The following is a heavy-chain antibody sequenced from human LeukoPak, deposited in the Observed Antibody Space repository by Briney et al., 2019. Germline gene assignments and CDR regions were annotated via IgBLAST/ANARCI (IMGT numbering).Heavy chain of an antibody. CDR2: INHSGST. J-gene: IGHJ4*02. CDR1: GGSISSSSYY. Sequence: NPSETLSLTCTVSGGSISSSSYYWGWIRQPPGKGLEWIGEINHSGSTNYNPSLKSRVTISVDTSKNQFSLKLSSVTAADTAVYYCARGGNTAMVMARFFAPPDYWGQGTLVTVSS. CDR3: ARGGNTAMVMARFFAPPDY. V-gene: IGHV4-39*07. D-gene: IGHD5-18*01.